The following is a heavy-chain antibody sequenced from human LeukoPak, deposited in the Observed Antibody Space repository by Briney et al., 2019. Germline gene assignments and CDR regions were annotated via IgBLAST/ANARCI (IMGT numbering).Heavy chain of an antibody. V-gene: IGHV4-34*01. CDR3: ARTGIVVVGAAPPVNWFDP. D-gene: IGHD2-15*01. Sequence: SETLSLTCAVYGGSFSGYYWSWIRQPPGKGLEWIGEINHSGSTNYNPSLKGRVTISVDTSKNQFSLKLSSVTAADTAVYYCARTGIVVVGAAPPVNWFDPWGQGTLVTVSS. J-gene: IGHJ5*02. CDR2: INHSGST. CDR1: GGSFSGYY.